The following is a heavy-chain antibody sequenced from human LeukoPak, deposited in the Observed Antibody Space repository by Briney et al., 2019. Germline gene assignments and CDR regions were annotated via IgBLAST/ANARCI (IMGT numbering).Heavy chain of an antibody. J-gene: IGHJ4*02. CDR1: GFTFSSYA. CDR2: ISYDGSNK. Sequence: GRSLRLSCAASGFTFSSYAMHWVRQAPGKGLEWVAVISYDGSNKYYADSVKGRFTISRDNSKNTLYLQKNSLRAEGTAVYYCVRGPLSIGGFDQFDYWGQGTLVTVSS. V-gene: IGHV3-30-3*01. D-gene: IGHD2/OR15-2a*01. CDR3: VRGPLSIGGFDQFDY.